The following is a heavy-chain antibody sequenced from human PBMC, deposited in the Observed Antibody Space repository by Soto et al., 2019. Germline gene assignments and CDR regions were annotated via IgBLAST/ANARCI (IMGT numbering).Heavy chain of an antibody. J-gene: IGHJ4*02. CDR3: AKLGSGYYTGLYFDY. CDR2: IKKDGSEN. V-gene: IGHV3-7*03. D-gene: IGHD3-3*01. Sequence: GGSLRLSCAASGFTFGDYLMSWVRQAPGKGLEWVAHIKKDGSENYYVDSVTGRFTVSRDNTKNSLYLQMNRLRAEDTAVYYCAKLGSGYYTGLYFDYWGQGPLLTVST. CDR1: GFTFGDYL.